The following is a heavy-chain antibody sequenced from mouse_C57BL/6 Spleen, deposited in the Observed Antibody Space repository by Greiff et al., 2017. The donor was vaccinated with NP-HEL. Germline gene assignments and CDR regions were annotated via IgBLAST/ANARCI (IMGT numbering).Heavy chain of an antibody. CDR1: GYTFTSYW. V-gene: IGHV1-59*01. D-gene: IGHD2-1*01. J-gene: IGHJ2*01. CDR2: IDPSDSYT. Sequence: VQLQQPGAELVRPGTSVKLSCKASGYTFTSYWMHWVKQRPGQVLEWIGVIDPSDSYTNYNQKFKGKATLTVDTSSSTAYMQLSSLTSEDSAVYYCARKGNSHFDYWGQGTTLTVSS. CDR3: ARKGNSHFDY.